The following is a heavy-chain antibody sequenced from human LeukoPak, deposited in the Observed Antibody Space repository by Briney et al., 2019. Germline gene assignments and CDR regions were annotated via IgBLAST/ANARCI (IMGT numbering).Heavy chain of an antibody. CDR1: GFTFSSYS. CDR2: ISSSSSYI. V-gene: IGHV3-21*04. D-gene: IGHD3-16*01. CDR3: AKSPYIASHIDFDY. Sequence: GGSLRLSCAASGFTFSSYSMNWVRQAPGKGLEWVSSISSSSSYIYYADSVKGRFTISRDNAKNSLYLQMNSLRAEDTAVCYCAKSPYIASHIDFDYWGQGTLVTVSS. J-gene: IGHJ4*02.